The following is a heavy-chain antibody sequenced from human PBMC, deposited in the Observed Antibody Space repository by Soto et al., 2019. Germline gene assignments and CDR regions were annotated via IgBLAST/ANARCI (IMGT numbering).Heavy chain of an antibody. V-gene: IGHV3-66*01. Sequence: PGGSLRLSCAASGFTVSSNYMSWVRQAPGKGLEWVSVIYSGGSTYYADSVKGRFTISRDNSKNTLYLQMNSLRAEDTAVYYCARDGYDSSSRDPSFAFDIWGQGTMVTVSS. CDR2: IYSGGST. J-gene: IGHJ3*02. D-gene: IGHD6-6*01. CDR3: ARDGYDSSSRDPSFAFDI. CDR1: GFTVSSNY.